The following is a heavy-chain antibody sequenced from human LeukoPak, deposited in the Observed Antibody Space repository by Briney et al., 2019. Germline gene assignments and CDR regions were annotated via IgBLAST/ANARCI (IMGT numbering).Heavy chain of an antibody. Sequence: GSLRLSCAASGFTFTSYSMNWVRQAPGKGLEWVSTISGGGSSTYYADSVKGRFTISRDNSKNTLYLQVNSLRAEDTAVYYCAKGGKWDVTPFDYWGQGTLVTVSS. D-gene: IGHD1-26*01. CDR3: AKGGKWDVTPFDY. CDR2: ISGGGSST. J-gene: IGHJ4*02. CDR1: GFTFTSYS. V-gene: IGHV3-23*01.